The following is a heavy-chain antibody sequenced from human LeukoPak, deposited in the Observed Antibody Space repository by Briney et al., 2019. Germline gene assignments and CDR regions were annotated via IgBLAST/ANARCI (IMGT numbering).Heavy chain of an antibody. CDR2: ISSSSSTI. CDR3: ARLGYSYGHTYFDY. CDR1: GFSLSSYS. J-gene: IGHJ4*02. Sequence: PGGSLRLSCAASGFSLSSYSMNWVRQAPGKGLEWVSYISSSSSTIYYVDSVKGRFTISRDNAKNSLYLQMNSLRAEDTAVYYCARLGYSYGHTYFDYWGQGTLVTVSS. V-gene: IGHV3-48*01. D-gene: IGHD5-18*01.